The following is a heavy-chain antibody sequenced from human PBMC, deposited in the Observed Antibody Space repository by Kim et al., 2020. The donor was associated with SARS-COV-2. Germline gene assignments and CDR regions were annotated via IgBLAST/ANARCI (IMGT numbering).Heavy chain of an antibody. CDR3: AREGPGFGDVPPTQSD. CDR2: IYSGGST. J-gene: IGHJ4*02. CDR1: GFTVSSNY. V-gene: IGHV3-53*01. D-gene: IGHD3-10*01. Sequence: GGSLRLSCAASGFTVSSNYMSWVRQAPGKGLEWVSVIYSGGSTYYADSVKGRFTISRDNSKNTLYLQMNSLRAEDTAVYYCAREGPGFGDVPPTQSDWGQGTLVTVSS.